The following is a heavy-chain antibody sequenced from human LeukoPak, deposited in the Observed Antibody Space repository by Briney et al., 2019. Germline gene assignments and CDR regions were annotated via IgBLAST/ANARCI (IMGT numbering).Heavy chain of an antibody. CDR1: GGSISSYY. CDR3: ARTYGSSGLGYFDL. J-gene: IGHJ2*01. V-gene: IGHV4-59*01. CDR2: IYYSGST. Sequence: MSSETLFLTCTVSGGSISSYYWSWIRQPPGKGLEWIGYIYYSGSTNYSPSLKSRLTISVDTSKNQFSLKLSSVTAADTAVYYCARTYGSSGLGYFDLCGRRTLVTVSS. D-gene: IGHD6-13*01.